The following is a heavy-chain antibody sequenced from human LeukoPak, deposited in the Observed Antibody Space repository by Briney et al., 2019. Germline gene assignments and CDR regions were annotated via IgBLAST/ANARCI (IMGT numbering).Heavy chain of an antibody. CDR2: ISGSGGST. J-gene: IGHJ5*02. Sequence: GGSLRLSCAASGFTFSSYAMSWVRQAPGKGLEWVSAISGSGGSTYYADSVKGRFTISRDNSKNTLYLQKNSLRAEDTAVYEGALSSRGSPHWFAPSPQGTLVTVSP. V-gene: IGHV3-23*01. D-gene: IGHD6-19*01. CDR3: ALSSRGSPHWFAP. CDR1: GFTFSSYA.